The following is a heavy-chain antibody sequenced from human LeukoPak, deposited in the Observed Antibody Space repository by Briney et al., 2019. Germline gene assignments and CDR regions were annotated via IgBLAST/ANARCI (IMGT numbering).Heavy chain of an antibody. D-gene: IGHD4-17*01. CDR3: AKGDDYGDLDY. CDR2: ISSSGGST. Sequence: GGSLRLSCAASGFTFSNYAMNWVRQAPGKGLEWVSAISSSGGSTFYTDSVKGRFTVSRDNSKSTLYLQMNSLRAEDTAVYYRAKGDDYGDLDYWGQGTLVTVSS. V-gene: IGHV3-23*01. CDR1: GFTFSNYA. J-gene: IGHJ4*02.